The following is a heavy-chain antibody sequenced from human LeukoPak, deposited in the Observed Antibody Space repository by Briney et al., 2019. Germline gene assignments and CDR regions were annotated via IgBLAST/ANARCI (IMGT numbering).Heavy chain of an antibody. Sequence: PSETLSLTCTVSGGSMSSYYWGWVRQPAGEGLEGIGRIYFGGTTHFSPSLKSRVTMSVDMSKNQFSLQLNSVTAADTAVYFCARTSASGATYFDYWGQGTPVTVSS. J-gene: IGHJ4*02. CDR2: IYFGGTT. D-gene: IGHD1-26*01. CDR3: ARTSASGATYFDY. CDR1: GGSMSSYY. V-gene: IGHV4-4*07.